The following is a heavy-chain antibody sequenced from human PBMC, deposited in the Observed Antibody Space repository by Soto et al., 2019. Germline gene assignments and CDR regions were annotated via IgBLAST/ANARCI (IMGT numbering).Heavy chain of an antibody. V-gene: IGHV4-34*01. D-gene: IGHD5-18*01. CDR2: INHSGST. J-gene: IGHJ4*02. CDR3: AGGQLWLAY. Sequence: VQLLESGGGLVQPGGSLRLSCAASGFTFSTYAMSWIRQPPGKGLEWIGEINHSGSTNYNPSLKSRVTISVDTSKNQFSLKLSSVTAADTAVYYCAGGQLWLAYWGQGTLVTVSS. CDR1: GFTFSTYA.